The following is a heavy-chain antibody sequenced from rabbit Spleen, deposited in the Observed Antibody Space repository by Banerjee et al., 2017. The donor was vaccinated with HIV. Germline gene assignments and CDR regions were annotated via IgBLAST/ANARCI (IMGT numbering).Heavy chain of an antibody. CDR2: INIVTGKS. J-gene: IGHJ6*01. Sequence: QEQLVESGGGLVKPEGSLTLTCKASGVSLNDKDVMCWVRQAPGKGLEWIACINIVTGKSVYASWAKGRFTMSRTSSTTVTLQMTSLTVADAATYFCARDTGTSFSSYGMDLWGPGTLVTVS. CDR3: ARDTGTSFSSYGMDL. D-gene: IGHD7-1*01. V-gene: IGHV1S45*01. CDR1: GVSLNDKDV.